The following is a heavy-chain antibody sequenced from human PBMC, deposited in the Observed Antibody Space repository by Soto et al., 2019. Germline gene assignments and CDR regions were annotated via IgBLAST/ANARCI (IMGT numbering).Heavy chain of an antibody. Sequence: GGSLRLSCAASGFTFSSYSMNWVRQAPGKGLEWVSSISSSSSYIYYADSVRGRFTISRDNAKNSLYLQMNSLRAEDTAVYYCARDRLLGLWLPVSDAFDIWGQGTMVTVSS. V-gene: IGHV3-21*01. CDR1: GFTFSSYS. D-gene: IGHD5-18*01. J-gene: IGHJ3*02. CDR3: ARDRLLGLWLPVSDAFDI. CDR2: ISSSSSYI.